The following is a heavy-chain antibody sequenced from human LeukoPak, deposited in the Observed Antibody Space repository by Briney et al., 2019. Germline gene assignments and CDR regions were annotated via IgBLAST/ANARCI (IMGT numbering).Heavy chain of an antibody. J-gene: IGHJ4*02. Sequence: GGSLRLSCAASGFTFSSYGMHWVRQAPGKGLEWVTFIWYDGSNKYYADSVKGRFTISRDNSKNTLYLQMNSLKTEDTAVYYCTTDLQYYYGSGSYYKDYWGQGTLVTVSS. CDR3: TTDLQYYYGSGSYYKDY. CDR2: IWYDGSNK. CDR1: GFTFSSYG. V-gene: IGHV3-30*02. D-gene: IGHD3-10*01.